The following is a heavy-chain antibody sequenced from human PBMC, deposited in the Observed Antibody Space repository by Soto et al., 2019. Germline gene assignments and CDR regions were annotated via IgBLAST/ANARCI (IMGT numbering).Heavy chain of an antibody. J-gene: IGHJ4*02. CDR2: IYSGGYT. CDR1: GFTVSNNY. Sequence: EVQLVESGGGLIQPGGSLRLSCAASGFTVSNNYMSWVRQAPGKGLEGVSVIYSGGYTAYGDSVKGRFTISRDNSKNTLKSQMNSMGPGVSAVFLWASQPGGGGYWGQGTLVTVSS. CDR3: ASQPGGGGY. D-gene: IGHD3-10*01. V-gene: IGHV3-53*01.